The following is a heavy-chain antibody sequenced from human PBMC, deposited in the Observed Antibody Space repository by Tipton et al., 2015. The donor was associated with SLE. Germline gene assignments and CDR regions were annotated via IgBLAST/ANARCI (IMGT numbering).Heavy chain of an antibody. J-gene: IGHJ5*02. V-gene: IGHV4-59*01. D-gene: IGHD3-22*01. CDR2: LSYSGSP. CDR3: ARGSYDYDSRGSYAS. Sequence: TLSLTCTVSGASISSYYWSWIRQPPGQGLEWIGYLSYSGSPKYNPSLKSRVTISVDTSENQLSLKLTSVTAADTAVYYCARGSYDYDSRGSYASWGQGTLVIVSS. CDR1: GASISSYY.